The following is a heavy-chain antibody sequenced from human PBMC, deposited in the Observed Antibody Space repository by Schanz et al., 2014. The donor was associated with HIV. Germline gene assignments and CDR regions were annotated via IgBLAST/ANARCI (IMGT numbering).Heavy chain of an antibody. J-gene: IGHJ6*02. D-gene: IGHD6-13*01. CDR2: IWYDGTNI. V-gene: IGHV3-33*01. CDR3: ARETSGFSTSWPPRYHYYGMDV. CDR1: GFTFSNFA. Sequence: QVQLVESGGGVVQPGRSLRLSCAASGFTFSNFAMHWVRQAPGKGLEWAAVIWYDGTNIDYADSVKGRFTVSRDNSKNMLYLQMKSLRAEDTAVYYCARETSGFSTSWPPRYHYYGMDVWGQGTTVTVSS.